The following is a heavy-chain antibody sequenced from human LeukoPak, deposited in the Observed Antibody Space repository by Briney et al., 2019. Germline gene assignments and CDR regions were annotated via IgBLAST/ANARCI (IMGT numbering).Heavy chain of an antibody. Sequence: GGSLRLSCVVSGFKFSDCNMNWVRQAPGKGLEWISYISSESFTRYYADSVKGRFTVSRDNAKASLFLQMDSLRDEDTAVYFCSRGGRGQNLSMDHWGQGGLVIVSS. V-gene: IGHV3-48*02. D-gene: IGHD1-26*01. CDR2: ISSESFTR. J-gene: IGHJ4*02. CDR1: GFKFSDCN. CDR3: SRGGRGQNLSMDH.